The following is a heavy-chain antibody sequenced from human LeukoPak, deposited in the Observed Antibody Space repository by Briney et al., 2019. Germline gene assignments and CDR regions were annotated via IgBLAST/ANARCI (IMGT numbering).Heavy chain of an antibody. Sequence: GGSLRLSCATSGFLFRNYNMNWVRQAPGKGLEWVSYISGSSMIYYADSVKGRFTISRDIASNSLYLQMNSLRAEDTGVYYCAKDTNWRYFDYWGQGTLVTVSS. V-gene: IGHV3-48*01. CDR2: ISGSSMI. J-gene: IGHJ4*02. CDR3: AKDTNWRYFDY. CDR1: GFLFRNYN. D-gene: IGHD1-20*01.